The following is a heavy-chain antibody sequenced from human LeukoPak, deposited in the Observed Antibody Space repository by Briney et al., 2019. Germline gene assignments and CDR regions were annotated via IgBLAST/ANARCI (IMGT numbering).Heavy chain of an antibody. CDR2: INTNTGNP. CDR3: ARNQYYGLDY. D-gene: IGHD3-10*01. CDR1: GYTFTSYY. Sequence: ASVKVSCKASGYTFTSYYMHWVRQAPGQGLEWMGWINTNTGNPTYAQGFTGRFVFSLDTSARTAYLQISSLKAEDTAVYYCARNQYYGLDYWGQGTLVTVSS. J-gene: IGHJ4*02. V-gene: IGHV7-4-1*02.